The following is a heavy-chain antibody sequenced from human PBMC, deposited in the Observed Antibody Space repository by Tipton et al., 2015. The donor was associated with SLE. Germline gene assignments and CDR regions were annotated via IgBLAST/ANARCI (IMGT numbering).Heavy chain of an antibody. J-gene: IGHJ3*02. V-gene: IGHV4-34*01. CDR3: ASTGDDAFDI. CDR1: GGSFSGYY. Sequence: LRLSCAVYGGSFSGYYWSRIRQPPGKGLEWIGEINHSGSTNYNPSLKSRVTISVDTSKNQFSLKLSSVTAADTAVYYCASTGDDAFDIWGQGTMVTVSS. CDR2: INHSGST. D-gene: IGHD7-27*01.